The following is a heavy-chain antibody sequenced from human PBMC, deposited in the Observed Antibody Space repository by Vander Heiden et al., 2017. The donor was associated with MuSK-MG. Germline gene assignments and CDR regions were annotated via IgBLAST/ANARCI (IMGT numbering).Heavy chain of an antibody. J-gene: IGHJ6*03. Sequence: EVQLVQSGAEVKTPGESLTISCKGSGYSFTSYWIGWVRQMPGKGLEWMGIIYPGDSDTRYSPSFQGQVTISADKSISTAYLQWSSLKASDTAMYYCARVSRSVRYYYYMDAWGKGTTVTVSS. CDR2: IYPGDSDT. CDR3: ARVSRSVRYYYYMDA. CDR1: GYSFTSYW. D-gene: IGHD3-10*01. V-gene: IGHV5-51*01.